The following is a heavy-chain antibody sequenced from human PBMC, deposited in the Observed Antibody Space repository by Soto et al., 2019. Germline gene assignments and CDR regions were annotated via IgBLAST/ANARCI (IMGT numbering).Heavy chain of an antibody. Sequence: SETLSLTCAVYGGSFSGYYWSWIRQPPGKGLEWIGEINHSGSTNYNPSLKSRVTISVDTSKNQFSLKLSSVTAADTAVYYCAREGGSSATNDYLYQGDLVPISS. V-gene: IGHV4-34*01. CDR3: AREGGSSATNDY. CDR1: GGSFSGYY. CDR2: INHSGST. J-gene: IGHJ4*01. D-gene: IGHD2-15*01.